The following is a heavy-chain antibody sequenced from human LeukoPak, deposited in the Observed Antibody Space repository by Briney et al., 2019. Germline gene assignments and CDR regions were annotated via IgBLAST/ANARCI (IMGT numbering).Heavy chain of an antibody. D-gene: IGHD6-19*01. Sequence: PSETLSLTCTVSGGSISSHFWSWTRQPPGKGLEWIGNIYNSGTTNYNPSLESRVTISVDTSKNQLSLQLTPVTAADTAVYYCTKATQWLAFDYWGRGTLVTVSS. CDR1: GGSISSHF. J-gene: IGHJ4*02. CDR2: IYNSGTT. V-gene: IGHV4-59*11. CDR3: TKATQWLAFDY.